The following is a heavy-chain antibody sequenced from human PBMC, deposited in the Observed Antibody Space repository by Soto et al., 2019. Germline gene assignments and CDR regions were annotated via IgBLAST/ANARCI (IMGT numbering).Heavy chain of an antibody. Sequence: GGSLRLSCAASGFTFSTYAMAWVRQAPGKGLEWVSGVSASGLNTDYADSVKGRFSISRNNSKNTLYLHMNSLRAEDTAVYYCARDRGTMVRGVPHYYYGMDVWGQGTTVTVSS. CDR3: ARDRGTMVRGVPHYYYGMDV. CDR1: GFTFSTYA. J-gene: IGHJ6*02. V-gene: IGHV3-23*01. D-gene: IGHD3-10*01. CDR2: VSASGLNT.